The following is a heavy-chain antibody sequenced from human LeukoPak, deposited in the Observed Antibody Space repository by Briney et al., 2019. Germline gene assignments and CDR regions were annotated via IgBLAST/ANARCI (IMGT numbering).Heavy chain of an antibody. V-gene: IGHV3-23*01. Sequence: GGSLRLSCAASGFTFSSYAMSWVRQAPGKGLEWVSAISGSGGSTHYADSVKGRFTISRDNSKNTLYLQMNSLRAEDTAVYYCAKDLLVVVTASGFDYWGQGTLVTVSS. J-gene: IGHJ4*02. CDR2: ISGSGGST. D-gene: IGHD2-21*02. CDR1: GFTFSSYA. CDR3: AKDLLVVVTASGFDY.